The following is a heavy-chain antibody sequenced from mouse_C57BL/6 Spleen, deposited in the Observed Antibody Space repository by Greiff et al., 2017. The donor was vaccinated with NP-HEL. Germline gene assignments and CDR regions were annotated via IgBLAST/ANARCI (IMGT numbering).Heavy chain of an antibody. J-gene: IGHJ4*01. CDR1: GYTFTSYW. CDR3: ARCPLCGSSYDYAMDY. D-gene: IGHD1-1*01. Sequence: QVQLQQPGAELVKPGASVKLSCKASGYTFTSYWMHWVKQRPGQGLEWIGMIHPNSGSTNYNEKFKSKATLTVDKSSSTAYMQLSSLTSEDSAVYYGARCPLCGSSYDYAMDYWGQGTSVTVSS. V-gene: IGHV1-64*01. CDR2: IHPNSGST.